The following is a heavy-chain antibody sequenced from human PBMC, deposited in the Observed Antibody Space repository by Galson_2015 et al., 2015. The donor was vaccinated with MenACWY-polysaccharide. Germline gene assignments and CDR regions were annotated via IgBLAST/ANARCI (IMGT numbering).Heavy chain of an antibody. J-gene: IGHJ5*02. CDR2: LSYSGRA. V-gene: IGHV4-61*01. CDR3: ARDPTFSGGSFACSAP. CDR1: GDSVTSPTYY. D-gene: IGHD2-15*01. Sequence: SETLSLTCTVSGDSVTSPTYYWSWLRQSPGKGLEWIGYLSYSGRANENPSLRSRVAISIDTSKNQFSLRLTSVTAADTAMYYCARDPTFSGGSFACSAPGGQGTLGPASS.